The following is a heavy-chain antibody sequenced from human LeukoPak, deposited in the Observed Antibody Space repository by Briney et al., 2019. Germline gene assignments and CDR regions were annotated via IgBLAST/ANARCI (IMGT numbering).Heavy chain of an antibody. J-gene: IGHJ2*01. CDR3: ARVGDHFHWYLDL. Sequence: GVSLRLSCAASGFSVSTNYMNWVRQSPGEGLEWVSILYSGSSTYYADPVEGRFIVSRDSSKNTLSLQMNDLRAEDTAVYYCARVGDHFHWYLDLWGRGTLVTVSS. CDR1: GFSVSTNY. D-gene: IGHD3-3*02. V-gene: IGHV3-53*01. CDR2: LYSGSST.